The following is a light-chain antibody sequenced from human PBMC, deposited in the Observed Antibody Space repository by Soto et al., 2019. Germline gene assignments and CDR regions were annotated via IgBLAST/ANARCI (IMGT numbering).Light chain of an antibody. CDR1: QSLLHRNGYNY. Sequence: DIVMTQSQLSLPVTPGEPASISCRSSQSLLHRNGYNYLDWYLQKPGQSPQLLIYLGSNRASGVPDRFSGSGSGTGFTLTISRVEAEDVGVYYWMQALPSPTFGGGTKVDIK. V-gene: IGKV2-28*01. CDR2: LGS. CDR3: MQALPSPT. J-gene: IGKJ4*01.